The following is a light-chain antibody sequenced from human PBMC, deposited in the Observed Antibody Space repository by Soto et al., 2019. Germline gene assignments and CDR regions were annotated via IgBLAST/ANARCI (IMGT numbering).Light chain of an antibody. CDR1: QSVSSTS. CDR2: GAS. CDR3: QQYGSSPLLT. J-gene: IGKJ4*01. V-gene: IGKV3-20*01. Sequence: EIVLTQSPDTLSLSPGERATLSCRASQSVSSTSLAWYQQKPGQAPRLLMCGASSCAAGIPDRFSGRGAGTDFTLTISRLEPEEFAVYYCQQYGSSPLLTFGGGTKVEI.